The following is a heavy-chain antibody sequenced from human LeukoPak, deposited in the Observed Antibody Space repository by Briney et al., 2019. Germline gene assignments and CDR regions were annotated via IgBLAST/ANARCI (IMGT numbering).Heavy chain of an antibody. CDR3: ARDYSLGGYFDY. CDR1: GGSISSHY. J-gene: IGHJ4*02. CDR2: IYYSGST. D-gene: IGHD3-16*01. V-gene: IGHV4-59*11. Sequence: SETLSLTCTVPGGSISSHYWSWIRQPPGKGLEWIGYIYYSGSTNYNPSLKSRVTISVDTSKNHFSLKLSSVTAADTAVYYCARDYSLGGYFDYWGQGTLVTVSS.